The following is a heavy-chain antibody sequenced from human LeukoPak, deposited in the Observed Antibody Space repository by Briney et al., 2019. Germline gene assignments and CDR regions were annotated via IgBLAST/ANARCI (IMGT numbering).Heavy chain of an antibody. D-gene: IGHD3-16*01. CDR3: AKVRWGSDNALDS. J-gene: IGHJ4*02. CDR1: GFAFNSYG. CDR2: ISHDGSNT. Sequence: GGSLRLSCAASGFAFNSYGMHWVRQAPGKGLEWLAIISHDGSNTYYADSVKGRITISRDNSKNTLYLQMNSLRAEDTAVYYCAKVRWGSDNALDSWGQGTLVTASS. V-gene: IGHV3-30*18.